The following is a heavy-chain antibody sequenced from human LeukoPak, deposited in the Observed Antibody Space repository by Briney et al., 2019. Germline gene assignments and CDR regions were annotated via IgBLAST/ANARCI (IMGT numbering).Heavy chain of an antibody. Sequence: GGSLRLSCAASGFTFSSYEMNWVRQAPGKGLEWVSYITTGGGSIYYADSVKGRFTISRDNAKNSLYPQMNSLRVEDTAVYYCARSPLEYRHFDYWGQGTLVTVSS. CDR1: GFTFSSYE. J-gene: IGHJ4*02. D-gene: IGHD5-18*01. CDR3: ARSPLEYRHFDY. CDR2: ITTGGGSI. V-gene: IGHV3-48*03.